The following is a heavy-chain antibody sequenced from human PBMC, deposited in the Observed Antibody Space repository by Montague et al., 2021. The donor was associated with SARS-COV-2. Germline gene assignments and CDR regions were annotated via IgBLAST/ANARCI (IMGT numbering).Heavy chain of an antibody. CDR2: ISGSGGST. D-gene: IGHD3-3*01. CDR3: AKDPHYDCWSGYYLDY. CDR1: GFTFSNYA. V-gene: IGHV3-23*01. Sequence: SLRLSCAASGFTFSNYAMSWVRQAPGKGLEWVSAISGSGGSTYYADSVKGRFTISRDNSKNTLYLQMNSLRAEDTAVYYCAKDPHYDCWSGYYLDYWGQGTLVTVSS. J-gene: IGHJ4*02.